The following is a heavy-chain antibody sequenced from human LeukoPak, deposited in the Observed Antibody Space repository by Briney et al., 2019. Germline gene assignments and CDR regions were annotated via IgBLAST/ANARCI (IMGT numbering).Heavy chain of an antibody. CDR3: ATQGGSKDNSDY. D-gene: IGHD1-26*01. J-gene: IGHJ4*02. CDR2: IYYSGST. CDR1: GGSISSSSYY. Sequence: SETLSLTCTVSGGSISSSSYYWGWIRQPPGKGLEWIGSIYYSGSTYYNPSLKSRATISVDTSKNQFSLKLSSVTAADTAVYYCATQGGSKDNSDYWGQGTLVTVSS. V-gene: IGHV4-39*01.